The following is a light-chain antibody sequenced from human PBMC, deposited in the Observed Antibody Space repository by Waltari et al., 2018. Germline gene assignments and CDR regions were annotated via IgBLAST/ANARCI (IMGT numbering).Light chain of an antibody. CDR3: QQSYSTPHT. J-gene: IGKJ2*01. CDR1: QSISSY. V-gene: IGKV1-39*01. Sequence: ILTQQPPSLPSALVEERAIITCLARQSISSYLNWYQQKPGKAPKLLIYSASSLQSGFPSRFSGSGSGTDFTLTISSLQPEDFATYYCQQSYSTPHTFGQGTKLEIK. CDR2: SAS.